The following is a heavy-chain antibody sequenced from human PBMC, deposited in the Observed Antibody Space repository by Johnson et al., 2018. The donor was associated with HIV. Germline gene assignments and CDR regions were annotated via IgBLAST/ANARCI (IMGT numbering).Heavy chain of an antibody. CDR3: AKSIAAAGTNAFDI. V-gene: IGHV3-30*02. CDR2: KRYDGSNK. J-gene: IGHJ3*02. D-gene: IGHD6-13*01. CDR1: GFTVSSNY. Sequence: QMQLVESGGGLVQPGGSLRLSCAASGFTVSSNYMSWVRQAPGKGLEWVSFKRYDGSNKYYADSVKGRFNISRDNSKNTLYLQMNSLRAEDTAVYYCAKSIAAAGTNAFDIWGQGTMVTVSS.